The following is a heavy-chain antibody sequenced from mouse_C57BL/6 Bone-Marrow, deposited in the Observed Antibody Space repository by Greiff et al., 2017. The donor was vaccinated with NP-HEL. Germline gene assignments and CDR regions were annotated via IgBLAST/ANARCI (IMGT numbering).Heavy chain of an antibody. J-gene: IGHJ4*01. V-gene: IGHV14-4*01. D-gene: IGHD1-1*01. CDR1: GFNIKDDY. CDR2: IDPENGDT. CDR3: TIYYYGSFYAMDY. Sequence: EVKLMESGAELVRPGASVKLSCTASGFNIKDDYMHWVKQRPEQGLEWIGWIDPENGDTEYASKFQGKATITADTSSNTAYLQLSSLTSEDTAVYYCTIYYYGSFYAMDYWGQGTSVTVSS.